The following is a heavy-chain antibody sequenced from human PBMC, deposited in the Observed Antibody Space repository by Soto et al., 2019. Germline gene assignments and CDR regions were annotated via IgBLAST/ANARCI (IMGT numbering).Heavy chain of an antibody. CDR2: ISSSGSTI. D-gene: IGHD3-22*01. V-gene: IGHV3-48*03. Sequence: EVQLVESGGGLVQPGGSLRLSCAASGFTFSSYEMNWVRQAPGKGLEWVSYISSSGSTIYYADSVKGRFTISRDNAKNSLYLQMNSLRAEDTAVYYCARAAYYYDSSGYYYDSIPGAFDIWGQGTMVTVSS. CDR1: GFTFSSYE. J-gene: IGHJ3*02. CDR3: ARAAYYYDSSGYYYDSIPGAFDI.